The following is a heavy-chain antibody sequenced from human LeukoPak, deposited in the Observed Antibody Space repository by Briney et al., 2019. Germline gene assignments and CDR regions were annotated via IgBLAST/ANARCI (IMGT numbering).Heavy chain of an antibody. V-gene: IGHV4-39*07. CDR3: ARWERWELLGGFDY. J-gene: IGHJ4*02. Sequence: SETLSLSCTVSGGSISSSSYYWGWIRQPPGKGLQWIASIYYSGSTYYNPSLKSRVTISVDTSKNQFSLKLSSVTAADTAVYYCARWERWELLGGFDYWGQGTLVTVSS. D-gene: IGHD1-26*01. CDR2: IYYSGST. CDR1: GGSISSSSYY.